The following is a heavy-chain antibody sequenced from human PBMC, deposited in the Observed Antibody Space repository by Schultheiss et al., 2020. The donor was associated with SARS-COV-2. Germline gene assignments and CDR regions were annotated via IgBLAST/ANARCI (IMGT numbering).Heavy chain of an antibody. Sequence: GESLKISCAASGFTFSSYWMHWVRQAPGKGLVWVSRINSDGSSTSYADSVKGRFTISRDNAKNTLYLQMNSLRAEDTAVYYCARDGGIYYDSTYAFDIWGQGTMVTVSS. V-gene: IGHV3-74*01. CDR2: INSDGSST. D-gene: IGHD3-22*01. CDR3: ARDGGIYYDSTYAFDI. J-gene: IGHJ3*02. CDR1: GFTFSSYW.